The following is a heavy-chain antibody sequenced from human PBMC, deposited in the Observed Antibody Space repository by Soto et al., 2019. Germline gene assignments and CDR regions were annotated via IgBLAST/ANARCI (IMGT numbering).Heavy chain of an antibody. CDR3: GSGGDISGRGGGFARLDP. D-gene: IGHD6-19*01. J-gene: IGHJ5*02. CDR1: GAFVTNGYS. V-gene: IGHV4-4*01. Sequence: QVQLQESGPGLVKPSGTLSLTCVVSGAFVTNGYSWSWVRQPPGKGLEWIGQIGYGGSPSYNPSLEARATIALATPTNSFPPTLTPVPAADAATYCGGSGGDISGRGGGFARLDPWGQGILVAVSS. CDR2: IGYGGSP.